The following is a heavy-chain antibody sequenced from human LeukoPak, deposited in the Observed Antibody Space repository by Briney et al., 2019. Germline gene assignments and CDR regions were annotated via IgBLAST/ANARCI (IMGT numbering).Heavy chain of an antibody. CDR3: ARGQMDYYYYYMDV. V-gene: IGHV3-30*04. D-gene: IGHD2-8*01. CDR2: ISYDGSNK. CDR1: GFTFSNYA. Sequence: PGGSLRLSCAASGFTFSNYAMHWVRQAPGKGPEWVALISYDGSNKNYADSVKGRFTISRDNSKNTLFLQMNSLRTEDTAVYYCARGQMDYYYYYMDVWGKGTTVTISS. J-gene: IGHJ6*03.